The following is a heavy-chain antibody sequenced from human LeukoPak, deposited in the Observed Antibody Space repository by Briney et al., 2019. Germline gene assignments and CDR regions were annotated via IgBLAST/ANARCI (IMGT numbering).Heavy chain of an antibody. J-gene: IGHJ3*02. CDR3: ARSLEGVGNYDAFDI. V-gene: IGHV4-38-2*02. CDR1: GYSISSGYY. D-gene: IGHD4-23*01. Sequence: SETLSLTCTVSGYSISSGYYWGWIRQPPGKGLEWIGSIYHSGSTYYNPSLKSRVTISVDTSKNQFSLKLSSVTAADTAVYYCARSLEGVGNYDAFDIWGQGTMDTVSS. CDR2: IYHSGST.